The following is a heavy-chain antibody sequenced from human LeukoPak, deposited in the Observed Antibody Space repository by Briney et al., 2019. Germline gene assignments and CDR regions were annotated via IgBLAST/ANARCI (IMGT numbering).Heavy chain of an antibody. CDR1: GYTFTSYG. CDR3: ARGFGYCGGDCQVDY. CDR2: ISAYNGNT. Sequence: ASVKVSCKASGYTFTSYGISWVRQAPGQGLEWMGWISAYNGNTNYAQKLQGRVTMTTDTSTSTAYMDLRSLRSDDTAVYYCARGFGYCGGDCQVDYWGQGTLVTVSS. J-gene: IGHJ4*02. V-gene: IGHV1-18*01. D-gene: IGHD2-21*02.